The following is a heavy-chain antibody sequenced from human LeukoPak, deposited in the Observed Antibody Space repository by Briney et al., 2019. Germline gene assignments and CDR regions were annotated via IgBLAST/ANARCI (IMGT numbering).Heavy chain of an antibody. V-gene: IGHV5-51*01. CDR3: ARLLRYCSGGSCSGGWFDP. Sequence: GESLKISCKGSGYSFTSYWIGWVRQMPGKGLEWMGIIYPGDSDTRYSPSLQGQVTISADKSISTAYLQWSSLKASDTAMYYCARLLRYCSGGSCSGGWFDPWGQGTLVTVSS. CDR1: GYSFTSYW. D-gene: IGHD2-15*01. CDR2: IYPGDSDT. J-gene: IGHJ5*02.